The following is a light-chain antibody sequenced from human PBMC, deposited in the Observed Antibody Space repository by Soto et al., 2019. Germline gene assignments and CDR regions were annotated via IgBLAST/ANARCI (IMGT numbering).Light chain of an antibody. CDR2: GNS. CDR3: SSYTNNSPYV. CDR1: SSNIGAGYD. J-gene: IGLJ1*01. Sequence: QSVLTQPPSVSGAPGQRVTISCTGSSSNIGAGYDVHWYQQLPGTAPKLLIYGNSNRPSGVPDRFSGSKSGTSASLAITGLQAEDEADYYCSSYTNNSPYVFGTGTKLTVL. V-gene: IGLV1-40*01.